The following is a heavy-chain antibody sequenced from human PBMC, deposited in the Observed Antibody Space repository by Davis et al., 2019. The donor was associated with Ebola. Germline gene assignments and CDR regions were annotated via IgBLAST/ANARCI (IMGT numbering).Heavy chain of an antibody. J-gene: IGHJ5*01. CDR3: ARGRKVARMGSWFDS. CDR2: MNPNSGNT. Sequence: ASVKVSCKASGYTFTNYDVHWVRQGTGQGLEWIGWMNPNSGNTGYGQKFQGRVTMTRKTSISTAYMELSSLTSEDTAVYYCARGRKVARMGSWFDSWGQGTLVTVSS. D-gene: IGHD5-12*01. V-gene: IGHV1-8*01. CDR1: GYTFTNYD.